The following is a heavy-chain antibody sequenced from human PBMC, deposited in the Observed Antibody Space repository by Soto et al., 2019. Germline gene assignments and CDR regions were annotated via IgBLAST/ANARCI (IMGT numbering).Heavy chain of an antibody. CDR1: GFSFSGFA. J-gene: IGHJ6*02. V-gene: IGHV3-73*01. Sequence: QPGGSLRLSCGVSGFSFSGFAVNWVRQAPGKGLEWVGRIRTKASNYATAYGASVKGRFTISRDDSKNTAYLQINSLKIEDTAVYYCTRRRYYYYGLDVWGQGTTVTVSS. CDR2: IRTKASNYAT. CDR3: TRRRYYYYGLDV. D-gene: IGHD6-25*01.